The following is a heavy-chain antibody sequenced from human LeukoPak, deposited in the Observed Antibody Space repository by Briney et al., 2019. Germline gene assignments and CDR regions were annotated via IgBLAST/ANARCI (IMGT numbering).Heavy chain of an antibody. CDR3: AKDYGSGSYYKGYFDY. CDR2: ISRSTTYI. D-gene: IGHD3-10*01. CDR1: GFTFSSYS. J-gene: IGHJ4*02. V-gene: IGHV3-21*01. Sequence: GGSLRLSCAASGFTFSSYSMHWVRQAPGKGLEWVSSISRSTTYIYYADSVKGRFTISRDNSKNTLYLQMNSLRAEDTAVYYCAKDYGSGSYYKGYFDYWGQGTLVTVSS.